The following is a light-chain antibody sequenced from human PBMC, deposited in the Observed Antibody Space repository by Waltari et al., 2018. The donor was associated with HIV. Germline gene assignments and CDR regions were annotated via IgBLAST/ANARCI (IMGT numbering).Light chain of an antibody. CDR2: KDS. V-gene: IGLV3-25*03. J-gene: IGLJ1*01. CDR1: ALPKQN. Sequence: SYELTQPPSVSVSPGQTARITCSGDALPKQNAYWYQQKPGQAPVLVIYKDSERPSGIPERFSGSSSGTTVTLTISGVQAEDEDDYYCQSADSSGTYVLGTGTKVTVL. CDR3: QSADSSGTYV.